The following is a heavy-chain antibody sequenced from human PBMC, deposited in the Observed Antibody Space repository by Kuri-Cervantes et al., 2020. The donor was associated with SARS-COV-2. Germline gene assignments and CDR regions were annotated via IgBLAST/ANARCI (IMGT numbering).Heavy chain of an antibody. CDR3: ASRRPDCTNGVCTSQGFYYYYMDV. CDR2: IYHSGST. D-gene: IGHD2-8*01. V-gene: IGHV4-30-2*01. CDR1: GGSISSGGYS. Sequence: SETLSLTCAVSGGSISSGGYSWSWIRQPPGKGLEWIGYIYHSGSTYYNPSLKSRVTISVDRSKNQFSLKLSSVTAADTAVYYCASRRPDCTNGVCTSQGFYYYYMDVWGKGTTVTVSS. J-gene: IGHJ6*03.